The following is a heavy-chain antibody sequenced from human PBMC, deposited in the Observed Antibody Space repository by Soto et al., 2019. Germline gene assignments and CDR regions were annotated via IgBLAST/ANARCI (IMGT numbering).Heavy chain of an antibody. CDR3: ARALAAAEGRRGTFDI. CDR2: ISHSGST. V-gene: IGHV4-4*02. D-gene: IGHD6-13*01. J-gene: IGHJ3*02. CDR1: GESINSSHG. Sequence: SETLSLTCAVSGESINSSHGWNWVRQPPGKGLEWIGQISHSGSTDYNPSLTSRVTISVDKSKSHFSLKLTSVTAADTAVYYCARALAAAEGRRGTFDIWGQGTMVTVSS.